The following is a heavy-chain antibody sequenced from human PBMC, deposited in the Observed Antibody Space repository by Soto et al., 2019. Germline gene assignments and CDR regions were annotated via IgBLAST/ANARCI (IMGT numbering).Heavy chain of an antibody. CDR3: ARDCRSSSCSVWAY. CDR2: ITASGEKL. V-gene: IGHV3-23*01. CDR1: GFSLSSYA. J-gene: IGHJ4*02. Sequence: AGGSLRLSXAASGFSLSSYAMTWVRQAPGKGLEWVSGITASGEKLYYADSVKGRFTVSRDNSKNTLYLQMHSLRADDTAVYYCARDCRSSSCSVWAYWGQGTLVTVSS. D-gene: IGHD3-16*01.